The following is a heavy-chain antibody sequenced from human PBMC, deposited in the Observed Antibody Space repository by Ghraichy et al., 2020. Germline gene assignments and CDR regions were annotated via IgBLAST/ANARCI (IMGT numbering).Heavy chain of an antibody. CDR1: GFTFSSYA. CDR2: ISYDGSNK. Sequence: GGSLRLSCAASGFTFSSYAMHWVRRAPGKGLEWVAVISYDGSNKYYADSVKGRFTISRDNSKNTLYLQMNSLRAEDTAVYYCARDGGAYGSGSYRFDYWGQGTLVTVSS. D-gene: IGHD3-10*01. CDR3: ARDGGAYGSGSYRFDY. V-gene: IGHV3-30*04. J-gene: IGHJ4*02.